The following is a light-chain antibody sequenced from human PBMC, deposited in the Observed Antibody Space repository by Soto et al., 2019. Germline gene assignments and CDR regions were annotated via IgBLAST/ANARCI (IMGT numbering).Light chain of an antibody. Sequence: EIVLTQSPAALSWSPGERATLSCRASQSVSSYLARYQQKPGQAPRLLIYGASSRATGIPDRFSGSGSGTDFTLSISRLEPEDFAFYYCQQGNTWPWTFGQGTKVDI. CDR3: QQGNTWPWT. V-gene: IGKV3-11*01. CDR2: GAS. J-gene: IGKJ1*01. CDR1: QSVSSY.